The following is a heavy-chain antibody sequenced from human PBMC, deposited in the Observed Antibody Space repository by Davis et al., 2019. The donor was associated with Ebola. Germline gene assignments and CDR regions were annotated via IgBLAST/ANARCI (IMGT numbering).Heavy chain of an antibody. V-gene: IGHV1-18*04. CDR3: ARDWYYYGSAIVGYFDY. CDR1: GYTFTSYG. Sequence: ASVKVSCKASGYTFTSYGISWVRQAPGQGLEWMGWISAYNGNTNYAQKLQGRVTMTTDTSTSTAYMELRSLRSDDTAVYYCARDWYYYGSAIVGYFDYWGQGTLVTVSS. D-gene: IGHD3-10*01. J-gene: IGHJ4*02. CDR2: ISAYNGNT.